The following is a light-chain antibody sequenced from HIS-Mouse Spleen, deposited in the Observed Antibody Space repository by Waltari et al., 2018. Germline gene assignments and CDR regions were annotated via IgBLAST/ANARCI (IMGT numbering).Light chain of an antibody. CDR2: EGS. Sequence: QSALTQPASVSGSPGQSITIPCPGTSSAVGSYNLVSWYQQHPGKAPKLMIYEGSKRPSGVSNRFSGSKSGNTASLTISGLQAEDEADYYCCSYAGSSTWVFGGGTKLTVL. CDR1: SSAVGSYNL. J-gene: IGLJ3*02. V-gene: IGLV2-23*01. CDR3: CSYAGSSTWV.